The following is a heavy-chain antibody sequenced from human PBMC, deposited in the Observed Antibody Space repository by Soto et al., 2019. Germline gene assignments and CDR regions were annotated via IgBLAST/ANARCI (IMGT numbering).Heavy chain of an antibody. J-gene: IGHJ6*03. Sequence: GGSLRLSCAASGFTFSSYAMSWVSQAPGKGLEWVSAISGSGGSTYYADYVKGRFTISRDNSKNTLYLQMNSLRAEDTAVYYCSKDFPYCTNGVCYTSYYYLDVWGKGTTFTVSS. CDR1: GFTFSSYA. CDR2: ISGSGGST. D-gene: IGHD2-8*01. CDR3: SKDFPYCTNGVCYTSYYYLDV. V-gene: IGHV3-23*01.